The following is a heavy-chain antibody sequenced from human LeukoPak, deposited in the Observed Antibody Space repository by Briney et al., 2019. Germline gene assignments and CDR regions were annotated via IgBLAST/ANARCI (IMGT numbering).Heavy chain of an antibody. CDR1: GFTFSSYA. Sequence: GGSLRLSCAASGFTFSSYAMSWVRQAPGKGLEWVSAISGRGGGTYYADSVKGRFTISRDNSKNTLSLQMNSLRAEDTAVYYFAKDGVRGALDAFDIWGQGTMVTVSS. D-gene: IGHD1-26*01. J-gene: IGHJ3*02. V-gene: IGHV3-23*01. CDR3: AKDGVRGALDAFDI. CDR2: ISGRGGGT.